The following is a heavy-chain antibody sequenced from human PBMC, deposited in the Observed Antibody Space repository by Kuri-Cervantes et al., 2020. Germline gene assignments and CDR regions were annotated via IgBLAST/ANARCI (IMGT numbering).Heavy chain of an antibody. CDR2: INPSGGST. Sequence: GESLKISCKASGYTFTSYYMHWVRQAPGQGLEWMGIINPSGGSTSYAQKFQGRVTMTRNTSISTAYMELSSLRSEDTAVYYCARAESNDFWSGYYNYYYYGMDVWGQGTTVTVSS. CDR3: ARAESNDFWSGYYNYYYYGMDV. J-gene: IGHJ6*02. D-gene: IGHD3-3*01. V-gene: IGHV1-46*01. CDR1: GYTFTSYY.